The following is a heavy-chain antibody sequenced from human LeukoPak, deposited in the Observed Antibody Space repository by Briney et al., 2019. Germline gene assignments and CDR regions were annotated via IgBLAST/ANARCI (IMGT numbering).Heavy chain of an antibody. CDR1: GFTVSSNY. J-gene: IGHJ5*02. CDR2: IWYDGSNK. CDR3: AREFRTGMEELDP. V-gene: IGHV3-33*08. Sequence: GGSLRLSCAASGFTVSSNYMSWVRQAPGKGLEWVAVIWYDGSNKYYADSVKGRFTISRDNSKNTLYLQMNSLRAEDTAVYYCAREFRTGMEELDPWGQGTLVTVSS. D-gene: IGHD1-14*01.